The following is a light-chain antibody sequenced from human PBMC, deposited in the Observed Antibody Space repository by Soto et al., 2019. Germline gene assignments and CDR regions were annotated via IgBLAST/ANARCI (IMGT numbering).Light chain of an antibody. Sequence: DIVLTQSPATLSLSPGDRVTLSCRASQTVGRFLSWYQHSPGQGPRLLVYDASNRATGVPARFSGSGSETDFTLTISSLEPEDFAVYYCQQYGSSETFGQGTKLEIK. J-gene: IGKJ2*01. CDR1: QTVGRF. CDR2: DAS. CDR3: QQYGSSET. V-gene: IGKV3-11*01.